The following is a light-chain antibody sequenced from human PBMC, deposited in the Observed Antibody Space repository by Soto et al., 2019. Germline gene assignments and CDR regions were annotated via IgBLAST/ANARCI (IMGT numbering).Light chain of an antibody. V-gene: IGKV3-20*01. Sequence: EVVLTQSVGTLSLSPGERATLSCRASQTVRGNYLAWFQQKPGRAPRLLIYAASTRAAGVPDRFSGSGSGTDFSLTINRLEPEDFAVYYCHHYGPAPWTFGQGTKVEMK. CDR1: QTVRGNY. CDR3: HHYGPAPWT. CDR2: AAS. J-gene: IGKJ1*01.